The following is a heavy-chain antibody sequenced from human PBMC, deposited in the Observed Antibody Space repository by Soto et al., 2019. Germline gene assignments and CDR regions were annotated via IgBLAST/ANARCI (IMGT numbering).Heavy chain of an antibody. CDR2: INTDGTTT. CDR3: VRIRRGDGYTFGY. V-gene: IGHV3-74*01. CDR1: GFTLSNNG. J-gene: IGHJ4*02. D-gene: IGHD5-12*01. Sequence: EVQLVESGGVSVQPGGSLRLSCTASGFTLSNNGMHWVRQAPGKGLVWVSRINTDGTTTTYADSVKGRFTISRDNAKNTLYLQMNSLRDEDTAVYYCVRIRRGDGYTFGYWGQGTLVTVSS.